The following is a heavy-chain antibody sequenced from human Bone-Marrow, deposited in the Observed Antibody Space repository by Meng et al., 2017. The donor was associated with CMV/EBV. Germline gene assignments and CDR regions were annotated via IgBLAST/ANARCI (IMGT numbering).Heavy chain of an antibody. J-gene: IGHJ6*02. V-gene: IGHV3-21*01. CDR2: ISSSSSYI. D-gene: IGHD5-18*01. Sequence: GGSLRLSCAASGFTFSSYSMNWVRQAPGKGLEWVSSISSSSSYIYYADSVKGRFTISRDNAKNSLYLQMNSLRAEDTAVYYCARDHESSYGLGYYYYYGMDVWGQGTTVTVSS. CDR3: ARDHESSYGLGYYYYYGMDV. CDR1: GFTFSSYS.